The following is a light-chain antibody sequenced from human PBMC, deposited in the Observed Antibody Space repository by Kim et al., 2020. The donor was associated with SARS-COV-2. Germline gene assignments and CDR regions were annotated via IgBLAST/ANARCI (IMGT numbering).Light chain of an antibody. CDR1: QDITNS. CDR2: DTS. V-gene: IGKV1-33*01. Sequence: DIQMTQSPSSLSASVGDRLTTCQASQDITNSLNWYQQKSGKAPKLLIYDTSNLEAGVPSRFSGSGFGTDFTFTISSLQPEDIATYYCQQYDSLPLTFGGGTKVDIK. J-gene: IGKJ4*01. CDR3: QQYDSLPLT.